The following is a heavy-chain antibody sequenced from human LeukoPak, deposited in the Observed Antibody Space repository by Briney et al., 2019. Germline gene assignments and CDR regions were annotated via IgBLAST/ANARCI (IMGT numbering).Heavy chain of an antibody. J-gene: IGHJ6*02. CDR1: GFTFSSYW. V-gene: IGHV3-7*01. D-gene: IGHD2-15*01. CDR2: IKQDGSEK. CDR3: ARDRYCSGGSCYAYYYYGMDV. Sequence: GGSLRLSCAASGFTFSSYWMSWVRQAPGKGLEWVANIKQDGSEKYYVDSVKGRFTISRDNAKNSLYLQMNSLRAEDTAVYYCARDRYCSGGSCYAYYYYGMDVWGQGTTVTVSS.